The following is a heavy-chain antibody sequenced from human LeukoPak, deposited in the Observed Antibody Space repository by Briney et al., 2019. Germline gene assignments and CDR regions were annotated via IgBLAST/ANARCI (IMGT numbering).Heavy chain of an antibody. V-gene: IGHV3-21*01. CDR3: ARDGGRGRNCYAS. CDR1: GFSFSSYT. CDR2: ISSSSSNI. D-gene: IGHD2-21*02. J-gene: IGHJ4*02. Sequence: PGGSLRLSCAASGFSFSSYTMNWVRQPPGQGLEWVIIISSSSSNIYHAAPVKGRFTISRDNAKSALYLQMSSLRVEDTAVYYCARDGGRGRNCYASWGQGTLVTVSS.